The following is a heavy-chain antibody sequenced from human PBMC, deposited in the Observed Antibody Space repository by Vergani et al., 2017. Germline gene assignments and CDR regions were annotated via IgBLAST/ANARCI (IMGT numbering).Heavy chain of an antibody. CDR2: ISYSGST. CDR3: ARHNGEIAARPYGWFDP. V-gene: IGHV4-59*01. CDR1: GGPIYSYY. Sequence: QVQLQESGPGLVKPSETLSLTCAVSGGPIYSYYWSWIRQPPGKGLEWIGYISYSGSTNYNPSFKSRVTISVDTSKNQFSLRLGSVTAVDSAVYYCARHNGEIAARPYGWFDPWGQGTLVTVSS. J-gene: IGHJ5*02. D-gene: IGHD6-6*01.